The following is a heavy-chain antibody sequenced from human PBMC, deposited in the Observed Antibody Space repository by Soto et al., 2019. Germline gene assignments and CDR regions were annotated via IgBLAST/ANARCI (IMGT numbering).Heavy chain of an antibody. D-gene: IGHD2-2*01. J-gene: IGHJ3*02. Sequence: QVQLVQSGAEVKKPGASVKVSCKASGYTFTSYDINWVRQATGQGLEWMGWMNPNSGNTGYAQKFQGRVTMTRNTSISTAYMELSSLRSEDTAVYYCARACGSAGYCSSTSIDAFDIWGQGTMVTVSS. V-gene: IGHV1-8*01. CDR3: ARACGSAGYCSSTSIDAFDI. CDR2: MNPNSGNT. CDR1: GYTFTSYD.